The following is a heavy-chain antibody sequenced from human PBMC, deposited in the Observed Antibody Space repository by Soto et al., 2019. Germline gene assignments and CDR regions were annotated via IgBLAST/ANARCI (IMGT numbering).Heavy chain of an antibody. Sequence: QVQLVQSGAEVKKPGSSVKVSCKSSGGTFSSYAISWVRQAPGQGLERMGAIIPIFGTANYAQKFQGRVTITADESTSTAYMELSSLRSEDTAVYYFARGAQGSGNYYQYFDYWGQGTLVTVSS. D-gene: IGHD3-10*01. CDR1: GGTFSSYA. V-gene: IGHV1-69*01. CDR3: ARGAQGSGNYYQYFDY. J-gene: IGHJ4*02. CDR2: IIPIFGTA.